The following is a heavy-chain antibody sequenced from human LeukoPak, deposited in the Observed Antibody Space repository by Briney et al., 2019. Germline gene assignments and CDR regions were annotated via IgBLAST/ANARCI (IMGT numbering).Heavy chain of an antibody. Sequence: SETLSLTCAVYGGSFSGYYWSWVRQPPGKGLEWIGEISHIGSTNYNPSLESRVTISVDTSKNQFSLKLSSVTAADTAVYYCARGLWQQLGNDYWGQGTLVTVSS. CDR1: GGSFSGYY. D-gene: IGHD6-13*01. J-gene: IGHJ4*02. CDR3: ARGLWQQLGNDY. V-gene: IGHV4-34*01. CDR2: ISHIGST.